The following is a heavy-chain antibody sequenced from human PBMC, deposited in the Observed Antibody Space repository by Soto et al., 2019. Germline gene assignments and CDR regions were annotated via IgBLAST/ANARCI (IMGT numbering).Heavy chain of an antibody. V-gene: IGHV4-34*01. D-gene: IGHD3-3*01. CDR2: INHSGST. J-gene: IGHJ4*02. CDR1: GGSFSGYY. CDR3: ARSSKYDFWSGYYNFDY. Sequence: PSETLSLTCAVYGGSFSGYYWSWIRQPPGKGLEWIGEINHSGSTNYNPSLKSRVTISVDTSKNQFSLKLSSVTAADTAVYYCARSSKYDFWSGYYNFDYWGQGTLVTVSS.